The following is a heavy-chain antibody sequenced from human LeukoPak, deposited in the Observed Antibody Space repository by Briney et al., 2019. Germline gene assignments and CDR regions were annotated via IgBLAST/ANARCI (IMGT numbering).Heavy chain of an antibody. CDR1: GYTFTSYA. V-gene: IGHV7-4-1*02. CDR3: ARPGQVGLGAAAGTDQWGYYYYGMDV. D-gene: IGHD6-13*01. CDR2: INTNTGNP. Sequence: VASVKVSCKASGYTFTSYAMNWVRQAPGQGLEWMGWINTNTGNPTYAQGFTGRFVFSLDTSVSTAYLQISSLKAEDTAVYYCARPGQVGLGAAAGTDQWGYYYYGMDVWGQGTTVTVSS. J-gene: IGHJ6*02.